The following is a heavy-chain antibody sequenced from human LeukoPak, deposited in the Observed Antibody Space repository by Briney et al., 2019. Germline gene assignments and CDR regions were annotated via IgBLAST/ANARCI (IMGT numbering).Heavy chain of an antibody. J-gene: IGHJ4*02. V-gene: IGHV4-59*08. Sequence: SQTLSLTCTVSGGSISSYYWSWIRQPPGKGLEWIGYIYSSGRTNYNTSLKSRVTISIDTSKNQFSLKLSSVTAADTAVYYCARHGGGYYYDSSGYYGNYFDFWGQGTLVTVSS. CDR3: ARHGGGYYYDSSGYYGNYFDF. CDR1: GGSISSYY. CDR2: IYSSGRT. D-gene: IGHD3-22*01.